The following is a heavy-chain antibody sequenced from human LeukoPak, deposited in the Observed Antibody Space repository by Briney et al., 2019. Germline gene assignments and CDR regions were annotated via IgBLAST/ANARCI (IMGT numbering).Heavy chain of an antibody. CDR1: GYSISSGYY. Sequence: MASETLSLTCTVSGYSISSGYYWGWIRQPPGKGLEWIGIIYHSGRTDYNPSLKSRVIISEDTSKNQFSLKLSSVTAADTAVYYCARADYSSTWSHDYYYMDVWGKGTTVTVSS. CDR3: ARADYSSTWSHDYYYMDV. J-gene: IGHJ6*03. CDR2: IYHSGRT. V-gene: IGHV4-38-2*02. D-gene: IGHD6-13*01.